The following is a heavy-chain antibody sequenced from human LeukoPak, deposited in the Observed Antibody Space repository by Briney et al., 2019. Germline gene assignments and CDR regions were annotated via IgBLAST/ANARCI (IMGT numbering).Heavy chain of an antibody. V-gene: IGHV3-23*01. CDR1: AFTFSSYA. CDR2: ISGSGDII. CDR3: AKGKGTNSGAFDI. J-gene: IGHJ3*02. Sequence: PGGSLRLSCAASAFTFSSYAMSWVRQAPGKGLKWVSTISGSGDIIYYADSVKGRFTVSRDNSKNTLYLQMSSLRAEDTAVYYCAKGKGTNSGAFDIWGQGTMVIVSS. D-gene: IGHD1-14*01.